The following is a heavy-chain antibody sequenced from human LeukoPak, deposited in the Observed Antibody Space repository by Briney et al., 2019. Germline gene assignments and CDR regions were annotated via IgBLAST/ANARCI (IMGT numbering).Heavy chain of an antibody. V-gene: IGHV3-73*01. Sequence: TGGSLRLSCAASGFTFSGSAMHWLRQASGKVLEWVGRIRSKANSYATAYAASVKGRITISRDDSKNTAHLQMNSLRTQDTAVYYCEKKAAKAVAASPFDYWGQGTLVTVSS. D-gene: IGHD6-19*01. CDR3: EKKAAKAVAASPFDY. CDR1: GFTFSGSA. CDR2: IRSKANSYAT. J-gene: IGHJ4*02.